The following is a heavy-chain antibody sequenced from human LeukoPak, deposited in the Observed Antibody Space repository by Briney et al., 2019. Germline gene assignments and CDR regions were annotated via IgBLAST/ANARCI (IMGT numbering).Heavy chain of an antibody. CDR2: IITNGSP. CDR3: ARDSTPPVDYYYGMDV. CDR1: GFTISNYY. Sequence: SETLTLTCTASGFTISNYYWSWIRQPAGKGLEWIARIITNGSPNYNPSPKRRLPMSVDMSKNQFSLKLSSVTAADTAVYYCARDSTPPVDYYYGMDVWGQGTTVTVSS. D-gene: IGHD3-3*02. V-gene: IGHV4-4*07. J-gene: IGHJ6*02.